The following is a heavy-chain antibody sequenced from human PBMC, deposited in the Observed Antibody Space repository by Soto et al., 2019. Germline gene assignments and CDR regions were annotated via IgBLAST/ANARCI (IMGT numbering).Heavy chain of an antibody. J-gene: IGHJ5*02. Sequence: QVQLVQSGAEVTKPGSSVKVSCKASGGTFSSYAISWVRQAPGQGLEWMGGIIPIFGTANYAQKFQGRVTITADESTSTAYMELSSLRSEDTAVYYCARELGYCSGGSCYPPGWFDPWGQGTLVTVSS. CDR1: GGTFSSYA. D-gene: IGHD2-15*01. CDR3: ARELGYCSGGSCYPPGWFDP. CDR2: IIPIFGTA. V-gene: IGHV1-69*01.